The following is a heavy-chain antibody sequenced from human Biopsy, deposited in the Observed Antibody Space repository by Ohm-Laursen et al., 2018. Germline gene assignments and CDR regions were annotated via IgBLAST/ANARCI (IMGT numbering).Heavy chain of an antibody. D-gene: IGHD6-19*01. J-gene: IGHJ4*02. CDR3: ARNTGWYGDLYYFDY. CDR2: INPSGSTT. Sequence: PSVSASRQVSGYSFTSSYMHSVRQAPGHGLEWMGMINPSGSTTSYPQIFQGRVTMTRDTSKSTVYMELSSLRSADTAVYFCARNTGWYGDLYYFDYWGQGTLVTVSS. V-gene: IGHV1-46*01. CDR1: GYSFTSSY.